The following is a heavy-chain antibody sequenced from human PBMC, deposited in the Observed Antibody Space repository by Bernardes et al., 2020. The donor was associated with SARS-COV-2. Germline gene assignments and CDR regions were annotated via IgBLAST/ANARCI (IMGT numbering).Heavy chain of an antibody. Sequence: GGSLRLSCAASGFSFSNSGMYWVRQTPGKGLQWVSFIGSSSRDISYADSVKGRFTISRDNAKNSLYLQMDRLTAEDTAFYYCARSLIVEARGGLDYWGQGDLVTVSS. CDR3: ARSLIVEARGGLDY. V-gene: IGHV3-21*05. D-gene: IGHD2-15*01. CDR1: GFSFSNSG. J-gene: IGHJ4*02. CDR2: IGSSSRDI.